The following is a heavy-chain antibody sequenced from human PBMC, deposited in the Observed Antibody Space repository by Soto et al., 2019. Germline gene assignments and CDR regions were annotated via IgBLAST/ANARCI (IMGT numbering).Heavy chain of an antibody. D-gene: IGHD6-6*01. Sequence: PGGSLRLSCAASGFTFSSYGMHWVRQAPGKGLEWVAVISYDGSNKYYADSVKGRFTISRDNSKNTLYLQMNSLRAEDTAVYYCAKSKPPPYSSSPPYYYGMDVWGQGTTVTVSS. V-gene: IGHV3-30*18. CDR2: ISYDGSNK. CDR3: AKSKPPPYSSSPPYYYGMDV. CDR1: GFTFSSYG. J-gene: IGHJ6*02.